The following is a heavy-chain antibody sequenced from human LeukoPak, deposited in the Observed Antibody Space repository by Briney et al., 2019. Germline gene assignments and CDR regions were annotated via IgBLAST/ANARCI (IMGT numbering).Heavy chain of an antibody. V-gene: IGHV6-1*01. CDR1: GDSISSNSS. CDR2: TYYRSKWYN. Sequence: SQTLSLTCAIFGDSISSNSSWNWIRQSPSRGLEWLGRTYYRSKWYNDYVVSVKSRVNINPDTSKNQFSLQLNSVTPEDTAVYYCARGGQGDGYSADEAFDIWGQGTMVTVS. D-gene: IGHD5-18*01. CDR3: ARGGQGDGYSADEAFDI. J-gene: IGHJ3*02.